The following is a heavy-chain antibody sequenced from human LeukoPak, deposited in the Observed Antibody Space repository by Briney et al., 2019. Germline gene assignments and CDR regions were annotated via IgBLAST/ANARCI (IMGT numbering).Heavy chain of an antibody. V-gene: IGHV1-69*04. Sequence: GSSVNVSCKASGGTFSSYAISWVRQAPGQGLEWMGRIIPILGIANYAQKFQGRVTITADKSTSTAYMELSSLRSEDTAVYYCASGYSSSWYPISGYWGQGTLVTVSS. CDR2: IIPILGIA. D-gene: IGHD6-13*01. J-gene: IGHJ4*02. CDR3: ASGYSSSWYPISGY. CDR1: GGTFSSYA.